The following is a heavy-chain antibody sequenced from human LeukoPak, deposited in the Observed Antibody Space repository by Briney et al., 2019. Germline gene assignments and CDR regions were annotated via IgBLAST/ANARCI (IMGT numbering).Heavy chain of an antibody. CDR3: AKGRTHLRDGYSKGVPGPGYYFDY. J-gene: IGHJ4*02. V-gene: IGHV3-23*01. CDR2: ISGSGGST. D-gene: IGHD5-24*01. CDR1: GFTFSSYA. Sequence: GGSLRLSCAASGFTFSSYAMSWVRQAPGKGLEWVSAISGSGGSTYYADSVKGRFTISRDNSKNTLYLQMNSLRAEDTAVYYCAKGRTHLRDGYSKGVPGPGYYFDYWGQGTLVTVSS.